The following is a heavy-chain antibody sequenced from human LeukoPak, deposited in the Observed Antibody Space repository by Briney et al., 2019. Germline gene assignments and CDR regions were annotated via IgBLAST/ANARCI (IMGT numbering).Heavy chain of an antibody. D-gene: IGHD3-16*01. J-gene: IGHJ4*02. V-gene: IGHV1-69*05. CDR3: ARERGGLGYFDY. CDR2: IIPIFGTA. CDR1: GGTFSSYA. Sequence: SVKVSCKASGGTFSSYAISWVQQAPGQGLEWMGGIIPIFGTANYAQKFQGRVTITTDESTSTAYMELSSLRSEDTAVYYCARERGGLGYFDYWGQGTLVTVSS.